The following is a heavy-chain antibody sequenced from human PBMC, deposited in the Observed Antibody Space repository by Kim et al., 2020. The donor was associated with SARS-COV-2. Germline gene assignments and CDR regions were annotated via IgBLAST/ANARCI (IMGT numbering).Heavy chain of an antibody. CDR3: TRESGECSRAGCSHRGLDV. CDR2: INPSGGHT. D-gene: IGHD2-2*01. J-gene: IGHJ6*02. CDR1: GYIFSSKY. V-gene: IGHV1-46*01. Sequence: ASVKVSCKASGYIFSSKYIHWVRQAPGQGLEWMGVINPSGGHTTYARKFQGRVAMTSDTSRSTVYMDLSGLRYEDTALYYCTRESGECSRAGCSHRGLDVWSQGTPVTVS.